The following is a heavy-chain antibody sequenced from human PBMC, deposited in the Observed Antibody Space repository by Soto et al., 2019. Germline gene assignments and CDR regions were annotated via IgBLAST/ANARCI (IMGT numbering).Heavy chain of an antibody. Sequence: QVQLQESGPGLVKPSQTLSLTCTVSGGSISSGGYYWSWIRQHPGKGLEWIGYIYYSGSTYYNPSRKSRVTISGDTSKNQFSLKLSSVTAADTAVYYCARSGYSYGPNPLLYWGQGTLVTVSS. V-gene: IGHV4-31*03. J-gene: IGHJ4*02. CDR1: GGSISSGGYY. CDR3: ARSGYSYGPNPLLY. D-gene: IGHD5-18*01. CDR2: IYYSGST.